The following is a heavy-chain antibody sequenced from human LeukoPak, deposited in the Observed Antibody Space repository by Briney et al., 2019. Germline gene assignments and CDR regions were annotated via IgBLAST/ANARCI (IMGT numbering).Heavy chain of an antibody. J-gene: IGHJ5*02. V-gene: IGHV4-61*02. CDR1: RGSIRGGSDY. CDR2: IYSSGST. CDR3: ARDGSYYRDWFDP. D-gene: IGHD1-26*01. Sequence: SETLSRACTVSRGSIRGGSDYWTWIRQAAGKGLEWIGRIYSSGSTNYNPSLKSRVTISLDTSRNHFSLNLRSVTAADTAVYYCARDGSYYRDWFDPWGQGTLVTVS.